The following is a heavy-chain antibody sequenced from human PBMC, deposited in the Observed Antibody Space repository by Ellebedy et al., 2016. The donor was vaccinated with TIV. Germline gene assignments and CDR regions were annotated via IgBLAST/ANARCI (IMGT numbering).Heavy chain of an antibody. CDR3: ARVSRDGYNWPYYYYGMDV. CDR2: ISGSGGTT. CDR1: GFTFSNYA. V-gene: IGHV3-23*01. Sequence: GESLKISCAASGFTFSNYAMSWVRQAPGKGLEWVSSISGSGGTTSYADSVKGRFTISRYNSKNTLYLQMNSLRAEDTAVYYCARVSRDGYNWPYYYYGMDVWGQGTTVTVSS. J-gene: IGHJ6*02. D-gene: IGHD5-24*01.